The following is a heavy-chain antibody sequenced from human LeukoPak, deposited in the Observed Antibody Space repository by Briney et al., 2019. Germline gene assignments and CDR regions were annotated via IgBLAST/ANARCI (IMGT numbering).Heavy chain of an antibody. CDR1: GFTVSGYY. J-gene: IGHJ4*02. CDR3: AKSKVMVRGVIITLFDY. D-gene: IGHD3-10*01. CDR2: IYSGGST. V-gene: IGHV3-53*01. Sequence: GGSLRLSCAASGFTVSGYYMSWVRQTPGKGLEWVSVIYSGGSTYFADSVKGRFTISRDNSKNTLYLQMNSLRAEDTAVYYCAKSKVMVRGVIITLFDYWGQGTLVTVSS.